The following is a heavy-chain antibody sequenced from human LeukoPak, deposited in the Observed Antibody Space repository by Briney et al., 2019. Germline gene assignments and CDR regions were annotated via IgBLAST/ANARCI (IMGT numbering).Heavy chain of an antibody. CDR2: INAGNGNT. CDR3: ARSIYCSGGSCYLHYFDY. D-gene: IGHD2-15*01. CDR1: GYTFTSYA. J-gene: IGHJ4*02. V-gene: IGHV1-3*01. Sequence: ASAKVSCKASGYTFTSYAMHWVRQAPGQRLEWMGWINAGNGNTKYSQKFQGRVTITRDTSASTAYMELSSLRSEDTAVYYCARSIYCSGGSCYLHYFDYWGQGTLVTVSS.